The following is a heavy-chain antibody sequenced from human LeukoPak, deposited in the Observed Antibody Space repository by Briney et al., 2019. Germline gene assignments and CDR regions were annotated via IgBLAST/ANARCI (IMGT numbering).Heavy chain of an antibody. D-gene: IGHD3-22*01. V-gene: IGHV4-4*07. CDR2: IYTSGRT. CDR3: ARDRRSYDSSGDEGWFDP. J-gene: IGHJ5*02. Sequence: SETLSLTCTVSGGSISSYYWSWIRQPAGKGLEWIGRIYTSGRTNYNPSLKSRVTISVDTSKNQFSLKLSSVTAADTAVYYCARDRRSYDSSGDEGWFDPWGQGTLVTVSS. CDR1: GGSISSYY.